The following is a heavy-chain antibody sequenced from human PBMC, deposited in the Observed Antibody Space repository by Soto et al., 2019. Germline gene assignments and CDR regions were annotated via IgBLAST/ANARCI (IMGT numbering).Heavy chain of an antibody. CDR2: MNPNSGNT. J-gene: IGHJ4*02. CDR3: ARGPVRNYDYIWGSYRSTDFDY. CDR1: GYTFTSYD. V-gene: IGHV1-8*01. Sequence: ASVKVSCKASGYTFTSYDINWLRQATGQGLEWMGWMNPNSGNTGYAQKFQGRVTMTRNTSISTAYMELSSLRSEDTAVYYCARGPVRNYDYIWGSYRSTDFDYWGQGTLVTVSS. D-gene: IGHD3-16*02.